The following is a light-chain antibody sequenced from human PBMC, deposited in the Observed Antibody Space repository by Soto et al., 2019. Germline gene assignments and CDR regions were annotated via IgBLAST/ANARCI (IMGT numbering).Light chain of an antibody. Sequence: EIMMTQSPVTLSVSPGERATLSCRASQSVNSNLAWYQQKPGQAPRLLIYGASTRATGIPASFIGNGSGTEFTLTASSLQPEDFAVYYGQQYKYWPFTFGPGTKVDIK. CDR2: GAS. J-gene: IGKJ3*01. V-gene: IGKV3-15*01. CDR3: QQYKYWPFT. CDR1: QSVNSN.